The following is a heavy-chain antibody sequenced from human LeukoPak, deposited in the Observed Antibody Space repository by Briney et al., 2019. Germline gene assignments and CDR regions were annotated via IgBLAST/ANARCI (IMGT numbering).Heavy chain of an antibody. CDR1: GFTFSSYG. J-gene: IGHJ4*02. D-gene: IGHD3-16*02. CDR2: ISYDGSNK. Sequence: TGGSLRLSCAASGFTFSSYGMHWVRQAPGKGLEWVAVISYDGSNKYYADSVKGRFTISRDNSKNTLYLQMNSLRAEDTAVYYCAKDNDYVWGSYLDYWGQGTLVTVSS. CDR3: AKDNDYVWGSYLDY. V-gene: IGHV3-30*18.